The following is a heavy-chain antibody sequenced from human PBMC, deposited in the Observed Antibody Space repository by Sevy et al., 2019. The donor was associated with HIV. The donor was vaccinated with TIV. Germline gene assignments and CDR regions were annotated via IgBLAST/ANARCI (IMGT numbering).Heavy chain of an antibody. CDR2: INRDESAT. CDR3: VTDDRPSGWLFDF. Sequence: GGSLRLSCAASGFSFRSYWMTWVRQAPGKGLEWVANINRDESATNYVGSVKGRFTIFRDNAKNLLYLQMNSLRVDDTAVYYCVTDDRPSGWLFDFWGLGTQVTVSS. J-gene: IGHJ4*02. D-gene: IGHD6-19*01. V-gene: IGHV3-7*01. CDR1: GFSFRSYW.